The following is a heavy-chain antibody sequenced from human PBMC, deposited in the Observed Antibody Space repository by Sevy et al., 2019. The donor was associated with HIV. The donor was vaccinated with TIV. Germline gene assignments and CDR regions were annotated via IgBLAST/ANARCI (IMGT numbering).Heavy chain of an antibody. Sequence: GGSLRLSCAASGFTFDDYAMHWVRQAPGKGLEWVSGISWNSGSIGYADSVKGRFTISRDNAKNSLYLQMNSLRAEDTALYYCAKDGANCSGGSCYSISDYYYGMDVWGQGTTVTVSS. J-gene: IGHJ6*02. V-gene: IGHV3-9*01. CDR2: ISWNSGSI. CDR3: AKDGANCSGGSCYSISDYYYGMDV. D-gene: IGHD2-15*01. CDR1: GFTFDDYA.